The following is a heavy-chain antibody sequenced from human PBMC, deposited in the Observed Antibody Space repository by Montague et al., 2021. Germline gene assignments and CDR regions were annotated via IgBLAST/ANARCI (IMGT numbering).Heavy chain of an antibody. J-gene: IGHJ5*02. V-gene: IGHV3-23*01. D-gene: IGHD4-17*01. Sequence: SLRLSCAASGFPFSSYAMSWVRQAPGKGLKWVSSITSGGSTYYDDSVTGRFTISRDNSKNTLYLQLNSLRAEDTAAYYCTKDQDDYGDYVDWVDTWGQGTLVTVSS. CDR1: GFPFSSYA. CDR2: ITSGGST. CDR3: TKDQDDYGDYVDWVDT.